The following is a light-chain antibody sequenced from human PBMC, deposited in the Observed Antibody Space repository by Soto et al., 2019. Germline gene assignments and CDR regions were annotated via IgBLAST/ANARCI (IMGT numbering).Light chain of an antibody. CDR3: QQYNSYSRT. J-gene: IGKJ1*01. CDR2: KAS. V-gene: IGKV1-5*03. CDR1: QSISSW. Sequence: DIQMTQSPSTLSASVGERVTITYRASQSISSWLAWYQQKPGKAPKLLIYKASSLESGVPSRFSGSGSGTEFTLTISSLQPDDFATYYCQQYNSYSRTFGQGTKVEIK.